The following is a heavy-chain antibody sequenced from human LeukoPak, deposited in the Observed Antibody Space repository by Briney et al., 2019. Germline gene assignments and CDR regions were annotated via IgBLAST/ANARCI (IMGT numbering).Heavy chain of an antibody. Sequence: SETLSLTCAVYGGSFSGYYWSWIRQPPGKGLEWIGEINHSGSTNYNPSLKSRVTISVDTSKNQFSLKLSSVTAADTAVYYCARELGYYYDPRRNWFDPWGQGTLVTVSS. CDR2: INHSGST. J-gene: IGHJ5*02. CDR1: GGSFSGYY. CDR3: ARELGYYYDPRRNWFDP. D-gene: IGHD3-22*01. V-gene: IGHV4-34*01.